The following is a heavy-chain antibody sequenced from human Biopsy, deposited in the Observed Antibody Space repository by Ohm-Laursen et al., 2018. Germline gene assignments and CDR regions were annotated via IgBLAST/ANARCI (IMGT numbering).Heavy chain of an antibody. D-gene: IGHD1-7*01. V-gene: IGHV1-8*01. CDR2: LNPVSGNS. Sequence: SVKVSCKVSGYAFTSYDITWVRQASGQGPEWIGWLNPVSGNSNFGQKFRGRVTVTSDTSISTAYMELSGLTSDDTATYYCGRAVRNQLLTDPWGQGTLVTVTS. J-gene: IGHJ5*02. CDR1: GYAFTSYD. CDR3: GRAVRNQLLTDP.